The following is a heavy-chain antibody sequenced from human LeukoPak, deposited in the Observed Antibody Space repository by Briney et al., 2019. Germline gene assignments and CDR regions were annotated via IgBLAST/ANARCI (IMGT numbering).Heavy chain of an antibody. D-gene: IGHD3-22*01. V-gene: IGHV3-30*18. CDR3: AKKRTMIVVVNDAFDI. CDR1: GFTFSTYS. CDR2: ISYDGSNK. J-gene: IGHJ3*02. Sequence: PGGSLRLSCAASGFTFSTYSMNWVRQAPGKGLEWVAVISYDGSNKYYADSVKGRFTISRDNSKNTLYLQMNSLRAEDTAVYYCAKKRTMIVVVNDAFDIWGQGTMVTVSS.